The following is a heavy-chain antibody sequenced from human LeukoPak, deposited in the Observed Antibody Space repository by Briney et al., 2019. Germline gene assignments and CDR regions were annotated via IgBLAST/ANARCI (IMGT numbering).Heavy chain of an antibody. D-gene: IGHD3-10*01. J-gene: IGHJ6*03. CDR2: INPSGGST. CDR3: ARDLRMVRGVTKNYYYYYMDV. Sequence: ASVKVSCKASGYIFTNYYMSWVRQAPGQGLEWMGLINPSGGSTRYAQKFQDRVTMTRDTSTSTAYMELSRLRSDDTAVYYCARDLRMVRGVTKNYYYYYMDVWGKGTTVTISS. CDR1: GYIFTNYY. V-gene: IGHV1-46*01.